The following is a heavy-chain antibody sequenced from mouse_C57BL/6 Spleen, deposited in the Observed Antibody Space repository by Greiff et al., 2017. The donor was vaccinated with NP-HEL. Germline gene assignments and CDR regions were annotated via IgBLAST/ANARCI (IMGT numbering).Heavy chain of an antibody. Sequence: EVKLVESGGDLVKPGGSLKLSCAASGFTFSSYGMSWVRQTPDKRLEWVATISSGGSYTYYPDSVKWRFTISRDNAKNTLYLQMSSLKSEDTAMYYCARQVTTVVEGYAMDYWGQGTSVTVSS. CDR1: GFTFSSYG. D-gene: IGHD1-1*01. J-gene: IGHJ4*01. CDR3: ARQVTTVVEGYAMDY. CDR2: ISSGGSYT. V-gene: IGHV5-6*01.